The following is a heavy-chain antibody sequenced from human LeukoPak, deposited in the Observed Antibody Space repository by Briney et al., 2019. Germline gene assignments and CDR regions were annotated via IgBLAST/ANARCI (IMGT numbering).Heavy chain of an antibody. CDR1: GYTFTSYD. Sequence: ASVKVSCKASGYTFTSYDINWVRQATGQGLEWMGWINPNSGGTNYAQKFQGRVTMTRDTSISTAYMELSSLRSDDTAVYYCAREAFTTVTTATDAFDFWGQGTMVTVSS. CDR3: AREAFTTVTTATDAFDF. J-gene: IGHJ3*01. D-gene: IGHD4-17*01. V-gene: IGHV1-2*02. CDR2: INPNSGGT.